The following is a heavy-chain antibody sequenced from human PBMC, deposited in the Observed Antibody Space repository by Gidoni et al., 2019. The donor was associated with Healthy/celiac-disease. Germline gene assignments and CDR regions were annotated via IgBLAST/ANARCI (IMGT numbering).Heavy chain of an antibody. D-gene: IGHD1-26*01. CDR1: GGSIDYYY. J-gene: IGHJ4*02. CDR2: IVYTGST. V-gene: IGHV4-59*01. Sequence: QVQLQESGPGLVKPSETLSLPCTVSGGSIDYYYWRWIRQAPGEGLHWIGCIVYTGSTNYNPSRKSRVTISVDTSRNQFSLKLNSVTAADTAVYYCARGGSYGVTFDYWGQGTLVTVSS. CDR3: ARGGSYGVTFDY.